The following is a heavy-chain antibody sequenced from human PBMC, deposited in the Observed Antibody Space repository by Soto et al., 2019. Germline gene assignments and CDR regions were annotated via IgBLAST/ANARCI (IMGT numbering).Heavy chain of an antibody. D-gene: IGHD3-16*01. V-gene: IGHV4-59*08. CDR2: IYSSGRT. CDR1: GGSISGYY. Sequence: PSETLSLTCTVSGGSISGYYWSWIRQPPGKGLEWIGYIYSSGRTNYNPSLKSRVTISGDTSKNQFSLRLTSVTAADTAVYYCARHVVIVSGGSSFDFWGQGILVIVSS. CDR3: ARHVVIVSGGSSFDF. J-gene: IGHJ4*02.